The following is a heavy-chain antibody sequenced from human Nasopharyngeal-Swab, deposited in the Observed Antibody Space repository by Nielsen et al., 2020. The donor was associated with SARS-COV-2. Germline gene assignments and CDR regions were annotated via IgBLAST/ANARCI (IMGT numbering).Heavy chain of an antibody. CDR3: AREGPAIWFGEYETSKSGMDV. CDR2: IYYSGST. Sequence: WIRQPPGKGLEWIGYIYYSGSTNYNPSLKSRVTISVDTSKNQFSLKLSSETAADTAVYYCAREGPAIWFGEYETSKSGMDVWGQGTTVTVSS. D-gene: IGHD3-10*01. J-gene: IGHJ6*02. V-gene: IGHV4-59*01.